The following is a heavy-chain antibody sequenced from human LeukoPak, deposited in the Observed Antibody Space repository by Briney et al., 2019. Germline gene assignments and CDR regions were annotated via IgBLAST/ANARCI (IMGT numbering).Heavy chain of an antibody. CDR1: GGSISSGSYY. Sequence: PSETLSLTCTVSGGSISSGSYYWNWIRQPAGKGLEWIGRIYTSGSTNYNSSLKSRVTISVDTSKNQFSLKLSSVTAADTAVYYCARGTPLSGGSYYFEYWGQGALVTVSS. J-gene: IGHJ4*02. CDR3: ARGTPLSGGSYYFEY. CDR2: IYTSGST. D-gene: IGHD2/OR15-2a*01. V-gene: IGHV4-61*02.